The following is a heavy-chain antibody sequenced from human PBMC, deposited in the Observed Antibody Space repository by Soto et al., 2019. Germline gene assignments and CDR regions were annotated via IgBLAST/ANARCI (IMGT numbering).Heavy chain of an antibody. CDR1: GGSISGGGYY. D-gene: IGHD5-18*01. V-gene: IGHV4-31*03. J-gene: IGHJ4*02. CDR2: MYGSGST. CDR3: ARSNIRRDGYT. Sequence: PSETLSLTCSVSGGSISGGGYYWGWIRQFPGKGLEWMGYMYGSGSTFYNPSLKSRVTISEDTSKNQFSLRLSSLTAADTAVYYCARSNIRRDGYTWGQGTLVTVSS.